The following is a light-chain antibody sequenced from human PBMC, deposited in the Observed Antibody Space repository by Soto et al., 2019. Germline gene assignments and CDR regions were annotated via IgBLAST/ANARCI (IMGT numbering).Light chain of an antibody. CDR3: QQANSFPLT. Sequence: DIQMTQSPSSVSASVGDRVTITCPASQGISSWLAWYQQKPGKATKHLIYAASSLQSGVPSRFSVSETGQDFTHTISSQQPEDFATYYCQQANSFPLTFGGVTKGEIK. J-gene: IGKJ4*01. V-gene: IGKV1D-12*01. CDR2: AAS. CDR1: QGISSW.